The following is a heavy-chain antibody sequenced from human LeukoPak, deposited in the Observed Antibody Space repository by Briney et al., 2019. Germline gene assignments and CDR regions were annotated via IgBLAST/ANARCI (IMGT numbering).Heavy chain of an antibody. CDR2: IYYSGST. V-gene: IGHV4-61*01. Sequence: SETLSLTCTVSGDSMSSSHYCWGWIRQPPGKGLEWIGYIYYSGSTNYNPSLKSRVTISVDTSKNQFSLKLSSVTAADTAVYYCARDAEGWYSSSSFGSYYYYYMDVWGKGTTVTVSS. CDR1: GDSMSSSHYC. J-gene: IGHJ6*03. D-gene: IGHD6-6*01. CDR3: ARDAEGWYSSSSFGSYYYYYMDV.